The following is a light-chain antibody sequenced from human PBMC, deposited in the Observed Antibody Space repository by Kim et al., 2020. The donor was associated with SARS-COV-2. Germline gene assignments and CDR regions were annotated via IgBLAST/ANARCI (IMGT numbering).Light chain of an antibody. V-gene: IGKV1-17*01. CDR1: QDIRKG. Sequence: DMQMTQSPSSLSASVGDRVTITCRASQDIRKGLAWYQQKPGKAPKRLIHVATSLQSGVPSRFSGSGSGTEFTLTISSLQAEDLATYYCQQFNSFPLTFGGGTKVDIK. J-gene: IGKJ4*01. CDR3: QQFNSFPLT. CDR2: VAT.